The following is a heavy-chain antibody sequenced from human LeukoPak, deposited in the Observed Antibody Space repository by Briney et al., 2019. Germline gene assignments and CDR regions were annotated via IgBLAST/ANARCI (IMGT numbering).Heavy chain of an antibody. CDR1: GGSISSYY. V-gene: IGHV4-59*08. Sequence: SETLSLTCTGSGGSISSYYWSWIRQPPGQGLEWSVYIYYSGSTNYNPSLKSRVTISVDTSKNQFSLKLSSVTAADTDVYYCARAYYYDSSGYYYPFDYWGQGTLVTVSS. J-gene: IGHJ4*02. D-gene: IGHD3-22*01. CDR3: ARAYYYDSSGYYYPFDY. CDR2: IYYSGST.